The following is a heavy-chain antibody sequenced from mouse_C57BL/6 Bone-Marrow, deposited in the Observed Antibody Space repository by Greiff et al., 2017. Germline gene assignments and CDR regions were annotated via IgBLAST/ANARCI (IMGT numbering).Heavy chain of an antibody. V-gene: IGHV5-4*03. D-gene: IGHD1-1*01. CDR1: GFTFSSYA. CDR3: ARGGSSFSWFAY. Sequence: KLVESGGGLVKPGGSLKLSCAASGFTFSSYAMSWVRQTPEKRLEWVATISDGGSYTYYPDNVKGRFTISRDNAKNNLYLQMSHLKSEDTAMYYCARGGSSFSWFAYWGQGTLVTVSA. J-gene: IGHJ3*01. CDR2: ISDGGSYT.